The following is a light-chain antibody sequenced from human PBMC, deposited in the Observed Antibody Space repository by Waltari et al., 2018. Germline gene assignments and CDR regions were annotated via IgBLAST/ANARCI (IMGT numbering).Light chain of an antibody. V-gene: IGLV3-25*03. Sequence: SYELTQPPSVSVSPGQTATITCSGDALPKQSAYWYQQKPGQALVLVIYGDNERHSGIPERFSGSSSGTTVTLTISGVQAEDEADYYCQSADSIGAYLVFGGGTKLTVL. CDR2: GDN. CDR3: QSADSIGAYLV. CDR1: ALPKQS. J-gene: IGLJ2*01.